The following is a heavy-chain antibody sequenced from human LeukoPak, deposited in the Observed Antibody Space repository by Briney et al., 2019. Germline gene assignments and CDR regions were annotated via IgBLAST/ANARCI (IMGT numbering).Heavy chain of an antibody. V-gene: IGHV3-48*01. D-gene: IGHD6-19*01. J-gene: IGHJ4*02. CDR1: GFTFSNYS. CDR2: ISSSSTI. CDR3: AGDGQPYSSGWYPFDY. Sequence: GGSLRLSCEASGFTFSNYSMNWVRQAPGKGLEWVSYISSSSTIYYADSVKGRFTNSRDNAKNLLYLQMNSLRAEDTAVYYCAGDGQPYSSGWYPFDYWGQGTLVTVSS.